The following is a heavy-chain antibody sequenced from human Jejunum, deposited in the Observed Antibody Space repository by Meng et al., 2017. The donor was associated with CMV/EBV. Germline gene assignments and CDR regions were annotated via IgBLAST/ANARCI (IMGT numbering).Heavy chain of an antibody. Sequence: GYISSGDHYWSWIRQSPGKGLESIAYMLYSGTTYYNPALKSRITISTDTSKNQFSLKLTSMTAADTAVYFCARAYGSGSYSPNYFDPWGQGTLVTVSS. CDR2: MLYSGTT. V-gene: IGHV4-30-4*01. D-gene: IGHD3-10*01. CDR3: ARAYGSGSYSPNYFDP. CDR1: GYISSGDHY. J-gene: IGHJ5*02.